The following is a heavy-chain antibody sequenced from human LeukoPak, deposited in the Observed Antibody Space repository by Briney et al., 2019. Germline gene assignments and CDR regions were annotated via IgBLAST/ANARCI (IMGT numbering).Heavy chain of an antibody. CDR2: MYYSGST. Sequence: SETLSLTCTVSGGSISSYYWSWIRQPPGKGLEWIGYMYYSGSTNYNPSLKSRVTISVDTSKNQFSLKLSSVTAADTAVYYCARRGYSSGYFYFDYWGRGTLVIVSS. V-gene: IGHV4-59*08. J-gene: IGHJ4*02. D-gene: IGHD6-19*01. CDR1: GGSISSYY. CDR3: ARRGYSSGYFYFDY.